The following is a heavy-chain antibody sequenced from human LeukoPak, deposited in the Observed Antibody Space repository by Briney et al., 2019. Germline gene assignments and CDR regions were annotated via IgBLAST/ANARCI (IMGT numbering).Heavy chain of an antibody. J-gene: IGHJ3*02. D-gene: IGHD6-19*01. CDR3: ARAPYSSGWSGSGAFDI. CDR1: RFTFSSFG. CDR2: ISGGSSGI. Sequence: TGGSLRLSCAASRFTFSSFGMNWVRQAPGKGLEWVSYISGGSSGIYYADSVKGRFTISRDNAKNSLSLQMNSLRAEDTAVYYCARAPYSSGWSGSGAFDIWGQGTMVTVSS. V-gene: IGHV3-48*01.